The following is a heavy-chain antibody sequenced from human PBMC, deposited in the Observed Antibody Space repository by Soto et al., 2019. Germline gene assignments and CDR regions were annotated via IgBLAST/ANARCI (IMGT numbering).Heavy chain of an antibody. J-gene: IGHJ4*02. Sequence: QVQLVESGGGLVKPGGSLRLSCAASGFTFSDYYMNWIRQAPGKGLEWVSYISSSGITIYYADSVKGRFTISMDNAKNSLYLQMTSLRAEDTAVYYCARGPYDYVWGSNPPHFDYWGQGTLVTVSS. CDR2: ISSSGITI. CDR3: ARGPYDYVWGSNPPHFDY. D-gene: IGHD3-16*02. CDR1: GFTFSDYY. V-gene: IGHV3-11*01.